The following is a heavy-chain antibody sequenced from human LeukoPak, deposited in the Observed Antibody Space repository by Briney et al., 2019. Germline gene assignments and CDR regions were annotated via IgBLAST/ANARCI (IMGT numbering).Heavy chain of an antibody. CDR3: ARGIYCSSTSCDAFDP. CDR1: GYSISSNYY. V-gene: IGHV4-38-2*02. D-gene: IGHD2-2*01. CDR2: IYHSGSTY. Sequence: SETLSLTCSVSGYSISSNYYWGWIRQSPGKGLEWIGSIYHSGSTYYYNPSLKSRVTISVDTSKNQFSLKLTSATAADTAVYYCARGIYCSSTSCDAFDPWGQGTLVSVSS. J-gene: IGHJ5*02.